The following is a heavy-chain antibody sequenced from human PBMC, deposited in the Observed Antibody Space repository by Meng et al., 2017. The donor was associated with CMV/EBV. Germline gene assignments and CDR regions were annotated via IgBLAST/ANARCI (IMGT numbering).Heavy chain of an antibody. CDR2: ISAYNGNT. Sequence: ASVKVSCKASGYTFTSDGISWVRQAPGQGLEWMGWISAYNGNTNYAQKLQGRVTMTTDTSTSTAYVELRSLRSDDTAAYYCAREGMIVVVWTTYYYYGMDVWGQGTTVTVSS. CDR1: GYTFTSDG. D-gene: IGHD2-2*01. J-gene: IGHJ6*02. CDR3: AREGMIVVVWTTYYYYGMDV. V-gene: IGHV1-18*01.